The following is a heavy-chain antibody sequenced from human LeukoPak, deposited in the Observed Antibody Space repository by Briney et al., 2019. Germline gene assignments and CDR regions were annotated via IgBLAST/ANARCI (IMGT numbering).Heavy chain of an antibody. Sequence: SQTLSLTCTVSGGSISSGGYSWSWIRQPPGKGLEWIGYIYDSGSKYYNPSLKSRVTISVDKSKNQFSLNLSSVTAADTAVYYCARGVPAAVTNYFDYWGQGTLVTVSS. D-gene: IGHD2-2*01. J-gene: IGHJ4*02. V-gene: IGHV4-30-2*01. CDR1: GGSISSGGYS. CDR2: IYDSGSK. CDR3: ARGVPAAVTNYFDY.